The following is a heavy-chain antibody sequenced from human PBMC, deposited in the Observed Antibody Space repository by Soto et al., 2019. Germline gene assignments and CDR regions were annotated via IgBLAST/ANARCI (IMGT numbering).Heavy chain of an antibody. CDR2: ISSSSSYI. J-gene: IGHJ5*02. D-gene: IGHD6-13*01. Sequence: PGGSLRLSCAASGFTFSSYSMNWVRQAPGKGLEWVSSISSSSSYIYYADSVKGRFTISRDNAKNSLYLQMNSLRAEDTAVYYCAREVAAAGTRRGWFDPWGQGTLVTVSS. CDR3: AREVAAAGTRRGWFDP. V-gene: IGHV3-21*01. CDR1: GFTFSSYS.